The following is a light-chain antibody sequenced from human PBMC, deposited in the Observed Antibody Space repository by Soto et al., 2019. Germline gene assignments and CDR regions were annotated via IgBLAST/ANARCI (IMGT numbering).Light chain of an antibody. CDR3: QQSYSIPPLT. J-gene: IGKJ4*01. CDR1: ESISIY. CDR2: AAS. Sequence: DIQMTQYPSSLSASVGDRVTITCRASESISIYLNWYQQKPGKAPKFLIYAASSLPSGVPSRFSGSGSGTDFTLTISSLQPEDSATYYCQQSYSIPPLTFGGGTKVEIK. V-gene: IGKV1-39*01.